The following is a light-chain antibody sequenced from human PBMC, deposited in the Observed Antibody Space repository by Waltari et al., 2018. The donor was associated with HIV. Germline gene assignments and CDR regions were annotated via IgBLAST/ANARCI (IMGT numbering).Light chain of an antibody. CDR3: ATWDDSLNGPL. CDR2: GND. Sequence: QSVLTQPPPVSATPGQRVTISCSGSSSNIGNNIVTWYQQLPGTAPKLIIYGNDQRPSGVPGRFSGSKSGTSASLAISGLQSEDEADYYCATWDDSLNGPLFGGGTKLTVL. CDR1: SSNIGNNI. V-gene: IGLV1-44*01. J-gene: IGLJ2*01.